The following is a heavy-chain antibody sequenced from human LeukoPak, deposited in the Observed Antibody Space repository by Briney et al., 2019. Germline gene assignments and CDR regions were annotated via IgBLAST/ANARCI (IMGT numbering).Heavy chain of an antibody. Sequence: SETLSLTCAVSGGSISSSNWWSWVRQPPGKGLEWIGYIYYSGSTYYNPSLKSRVTISVGTSKNQFSLKLSSVTAADTAAYYCARVGPVDTAFTADYWGQGTLVTVSS. CDR2: IYYSGST. V-gene: IGHV4-30-4*01. CDR1: GGSISSSNW. D-gene: IGHD5-18*01. CDR3: ARVGPVDTAFTADY. J-gene: IGHJ4*02.